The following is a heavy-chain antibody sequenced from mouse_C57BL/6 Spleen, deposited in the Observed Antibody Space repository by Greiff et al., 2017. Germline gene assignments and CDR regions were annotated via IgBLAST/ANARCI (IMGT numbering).Heavy chain of an antibody. V-gene: IGHV5-6*02. CDR3: ARRVYYYGSSYGYFEV. Sequence: EVKLQESGGDLVKPGGSLKLSCAASGFTFSSYGMSWVRQTPDKRLEWVATISSGGSYTYYPDSVKGRFTISSANAKNTLYLQMSSLNFEATAMYYCARRVYYYGSSYGYFEVWGTGTTVTVSS. CDR1: GFTFSSYG. D-gene: IGHD1-1*01. J-gene: IGHJ1*03. CDR2: ISSGGSYT.